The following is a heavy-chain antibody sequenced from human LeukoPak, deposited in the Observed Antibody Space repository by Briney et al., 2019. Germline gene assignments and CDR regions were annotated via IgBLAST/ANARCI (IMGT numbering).Heavy chain of an antibody. CDR3: ASYDFWSGYYNEVPFDY. Sequence: GGSLRLSCAASGFTFSSYGMHRVRQAPGKGLEWVAFIRYDGSNKYYADSVKGRFTISRDNSKNTLYLQMNSLRAEDTAVYYCASYDFWSGYYNEVPFDYWGQGTLVTVSS. CDR1: GFTFSSYG. CDR2: IRYDGSNK. D-gene: IGHD3-3*01. V-gene: IGHV3-30*02. J-gene: IGHJ4*02.